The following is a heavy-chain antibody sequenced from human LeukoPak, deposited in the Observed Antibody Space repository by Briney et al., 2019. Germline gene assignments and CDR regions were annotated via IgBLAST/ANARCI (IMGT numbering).Heavy chain of an antibody. V-gene: IGHV3-48*02. J-gene: IGHJ4*02. Sequence: GGSLRLSCAASGFTFSSYSMNWVRQAPGKGLEWISYITSSSRSIHYADSVKGRFTVSIDNAKNSVYLQMNSLRDEDTAVYYCARHYYSSGSVDYWGQGTLVTVSS. CDR2: ITSSSRSI. CDR1: GFTFSSYS. D-gene: IGHD3-10*01. CDR3: ARHYYSSGSVDY.